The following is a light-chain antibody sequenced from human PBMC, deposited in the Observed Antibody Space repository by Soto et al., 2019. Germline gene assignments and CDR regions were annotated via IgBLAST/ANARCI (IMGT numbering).Light chain of an antibody. Sequence: DIQLTQSPSSLSASVGDRVTITCRASQTISSFLSWYQQKPGKAPEFLIYGASSLRSGVPSRFSGGVSGTDFNLTISGVQPEDFATYYCQQCFSTPTFGQGTTVDIK. CDR2: GAS. J-gene: IGKJ1*01. V-gene: IGKV1-39*01. CDR1: QTISSF. CDR3: QQCFSTPT.